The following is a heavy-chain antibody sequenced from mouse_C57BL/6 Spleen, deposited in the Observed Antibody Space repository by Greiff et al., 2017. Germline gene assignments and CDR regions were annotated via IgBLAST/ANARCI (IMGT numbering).Heavy chain of an antibody. J-gene: IGHJ1*03. D-gene: IGHD2-5*01. CDR1: GYTFTDYY. V-gene: IGHV1-26*01. Sequence: EVQLQQSGPELVKPGASVKISCKASGYTFTDYYMNWVKQSHGKSLEWIGDINPNNGGTSYNQKFKGKATLTVDKSSSTAYMELRSLTSEDSAVYYCADSNAHWYFDVWGTGTTVTVSA. CDR3: ADSNAHWYFDV. CDR2: INPNNGGT.